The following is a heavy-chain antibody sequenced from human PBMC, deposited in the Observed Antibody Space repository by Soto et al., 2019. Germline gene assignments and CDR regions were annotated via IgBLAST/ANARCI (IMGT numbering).Heavy chain of an antibody. CDR3: AIEGGEYYDSSGYWHHWFEP. V-gene: IGHV4-30-4*01. CDR1: GGSISSGEYY. D-gene: IGHD3-22*01. Sequence: PSETLSLTCTVSGGSISSGEYYWSWIRQPPGKGLEWIGYIYYSGSTYYNPSLKSRVTISVDTSRNQFSLKLSSVTAADTAVYFCAIEGGEYYDSSGYWHHWFEPWSQGNLVTVSS. J-gene: IGHJ5*02. CDR2: IYYSGST.